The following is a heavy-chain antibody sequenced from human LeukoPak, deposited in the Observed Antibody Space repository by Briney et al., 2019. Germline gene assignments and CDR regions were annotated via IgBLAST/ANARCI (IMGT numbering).Heavy chain of an antibody. CDR1: GFTFSSYA. CDR2: ISGCGGST. D-gene: IGHD5-18*01. Sequence: PGGSLRLSCAASGFTFSSYAMSWVRQAPGKGLEWVSAISGCGGSTYYADSVKGRFTISRDNSKNTLYLQMNSLRAEDTAVYYCAKAYSYGPGNWFDPWGQGTLVTVSS. CDR3: AKAYSYGPGNWFDP. V-gene: IGHV3-23*01. J-gene: IGHJ5*02.